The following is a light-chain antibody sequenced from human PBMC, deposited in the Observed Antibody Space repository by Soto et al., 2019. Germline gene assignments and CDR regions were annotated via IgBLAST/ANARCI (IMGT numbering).Light chain of an antibody. Sequence: QSFLTQPPSVSGAPGQRVTISCTGSSSNIGAGYDVHWYQQLPGTAPKLLIYGNSNRPSGVPDRFSGSKSGTSASLAITGLQAEDEADYYCHSYDSSLSGSYVLGTGTKV. J-gene: IGLJ1*01. CDR3: HSYDSSLSGSYV. CDR2: GNS. CDR1: SSNIGAGYD. V-gene: IGLV1-40*01.